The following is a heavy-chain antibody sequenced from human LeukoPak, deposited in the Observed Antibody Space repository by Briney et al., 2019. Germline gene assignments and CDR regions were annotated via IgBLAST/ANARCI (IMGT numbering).Heavy chain of an antibody. D-gene: IGHD6-13*01. Sequence: PSQTLSLTCTLSGGSISSGGYYWSWIRQHPGKGLEWIGYIYYSGSTYYNPSLKSRVTISVDTSKNQFSLKLSSVTAADTAVYYCARDGAAAAGSYFQHWGQGTLVTVSS. CDR1: GGSISSGGYY. V-gene: IGHV4-31*03. CDR3: ARDGAAAAGSYFQH. CDR2: IYYSGST. J-gene: IGHJ1*01.